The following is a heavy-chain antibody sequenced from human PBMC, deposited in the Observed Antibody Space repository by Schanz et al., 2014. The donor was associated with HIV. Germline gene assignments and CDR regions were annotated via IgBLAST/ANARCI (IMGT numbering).Heavy chain of an antibody. D-gene: IGHD6-6*01. CDR2: IIPIFGTA. V-gene: IGHV1-69*13. J-gene: IGHJ3*02. CDR3: ARGLGDSSSSEPFDI. CDR1: GYIFTSNG. Sequence: QVQLVQSGAEVKKPGASVRVSCKTSGYIFTSNGISWVRQAPGQGLEWMGGIIPIFGTANYAQKXQGRVTITADESTSTAYMELRSLRSEDTAVYYCARGLGDSSSSEPFDIWGQGTKVTVSS.